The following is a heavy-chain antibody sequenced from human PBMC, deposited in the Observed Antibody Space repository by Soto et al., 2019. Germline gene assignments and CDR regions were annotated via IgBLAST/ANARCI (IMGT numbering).Heavy chain of an antibody. Sequence: SLRLSCAASGFNFSNHWMHWVRQRPAEGLVWVSRITSDGKSKAYAESVKGRFAISRDNAKNTLYLQMNGLTAEDTAVYYCARESGDWPPNWFDPWGQGTLVTVSS. D-gene: IGHD2-21*02. V-gene: IGHV3-74*01. CDR3: ARESGDWPPNWFDP. CDR1: GFNFSNHW. J-gene: IGHJ5*02. CDR2: ITSDGKSK.